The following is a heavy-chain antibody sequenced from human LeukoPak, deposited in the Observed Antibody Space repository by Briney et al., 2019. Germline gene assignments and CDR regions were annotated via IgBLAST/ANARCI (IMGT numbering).Heavy chain of an antibody. V-gene: IGHV3-11*01. CDR2: ITDSGNTI. CDR1: GFTFSDYY. Sequence: GGSLRLSCAASGFTFSDYYMSWIRQAPGKGLEWVSYITDSGNTIHYADSVKGRFTISRDNAKNSLYLQMNSLRAEDTAVYYCARSIGLTGGGVDVWGQGTTVTVSS. D-gene: IGHD3-9*01. CDR3: ARSIGLTGGGVDV. J-gene: IGHJ6*02.